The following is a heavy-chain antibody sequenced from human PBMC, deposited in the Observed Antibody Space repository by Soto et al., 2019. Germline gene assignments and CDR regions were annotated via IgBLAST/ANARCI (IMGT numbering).Heavy chain of an antibody. D-gene: IGHD3-16*01. CDR1: GGTFSSYT. CDR2: IIPILGIA. CDR3: ARGALEDAFDI. Sequence: SVKVSCKASGGTFSSYTISWVRQAPGQGLEWMGRIIPILGIANYAQKFQGRVTITADKSTSTAYMELSSLRSEDTAVYYCARGALEDAFDIWGQGTMVTVSS. V-gene: IGHV1-69*02. J-gene: IGHJ3*02.